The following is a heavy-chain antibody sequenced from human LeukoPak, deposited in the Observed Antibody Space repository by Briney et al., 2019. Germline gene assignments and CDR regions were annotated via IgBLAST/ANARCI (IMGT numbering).Heavy chain of an antibody. CDR1: GYSFASYW. Sequence: PGESLKISCKGSGYSFASYWIGWVRQMPGKGLEWMGIIYPGDSDTRYSPSFQGQVTISADKSISTAYLQWSSLKASDTAMYYCARQSHSSSWYEGWFDPWGQGTLVTVSS. CDR2: IYPGDSDT. CDR3: ARQSHSSSWYEGWFDP. D-gene: IGHD6-13*01. V-gene: IGHV5-51*01. J-gene: IGHJ5*02.